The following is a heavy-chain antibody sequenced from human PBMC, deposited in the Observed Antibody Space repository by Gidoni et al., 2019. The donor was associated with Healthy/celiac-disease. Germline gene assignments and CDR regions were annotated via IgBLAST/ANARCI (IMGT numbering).Heavy chain of an antibody. CDR1: GGSISSGDYY. CDR2: IYDSGST. J-gene: IGHJ5*02. D-gene: IGHD3-22*01. CDR3: ARETYYYDSSGYYPGWFDP. V-gene: IGHV4-30-4*01. Sequence: QVQLQESGPGLVKPSQTLSLTCTVSGGSISSGDYYWSWIRQPPGKGLEWIGYIYDSGSTYYNPSLKSRVTISVDTSKNQFSLKLSSVTAADTAVYYCARETYYYDSSGYYPGWFDPWGQGTLVTVSS.